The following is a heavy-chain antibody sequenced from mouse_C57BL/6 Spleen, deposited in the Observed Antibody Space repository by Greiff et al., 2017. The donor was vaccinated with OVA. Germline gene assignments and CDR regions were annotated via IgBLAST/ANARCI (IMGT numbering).Heavy chain of an antibody. V-gene: IGHV6-6*01. CDR3: TRSPMVTTRYFDV. D-gene: IGHD2-2*01. J-gene: IGHJ1*03. Sequence: EVQLVESGGGLVQPGGSMKLSCAASGFTFSDAWMDWVRQSPEKGLEWVAEIRNKANNHATYYAESVKGRFTISRDDSKSSVYLQMNSLRAEDTGIYYCTRSPMVTTRYFDVWGTGTTVTVSS. CDR1: GFTFSDAW. CDR2: IRNKANNHAT.